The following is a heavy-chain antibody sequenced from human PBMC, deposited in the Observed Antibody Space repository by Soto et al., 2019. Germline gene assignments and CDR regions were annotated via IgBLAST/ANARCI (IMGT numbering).Heavy chain of an antibody. J-gene: IGHJ4*02. CDR1: SGSISSSNW. Sequence: QVQLQESGPGLVKPSGTLSLTCAVSSGSISSSNWWCWVRQPPGKGLGWIGEVFHSGSTNYNPSLKSRVTISVDKSKNQFSLNLSSVTAADTAVYYCARVRYSSIYFDYLGQGTLVTVSS. CDR2: VFHSGST. CDR3: ARVRYSSIYFDY. D-gene: IGHD6-13*01. V-gene: IGHV4-4*02.